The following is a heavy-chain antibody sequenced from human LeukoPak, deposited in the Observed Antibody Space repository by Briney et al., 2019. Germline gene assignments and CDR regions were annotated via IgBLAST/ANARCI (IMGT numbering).Heavy chain of an antibody. CDR3: AKVDYDILTGTD. CDR2: ISGGGGST. J-gene: IGHJ4*02. V-gene: IGHV3-23*01. D-gene: IGHD3-9*01. CDR1: GFTFSSYA. Sequence: GGSLRLSCAASGFTFSSYAMSWVRQAPGKGLEWVSAISGGGGSTYYADSVKGRFTISRDNSKNTLYLQMNSLRAEDTAVYYCAKVDYDILTGTDWGQGTLVTVSS.